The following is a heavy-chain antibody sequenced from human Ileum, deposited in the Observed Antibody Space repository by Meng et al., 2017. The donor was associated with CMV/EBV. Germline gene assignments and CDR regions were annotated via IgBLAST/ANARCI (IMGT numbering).Heavy chain of an antibody. CDR3: ARDREQTYGYTFEY. D-gene: IGHD5-24*01. J-gene: IGHJ4*02. Sequence: QGQLKAARPGVVKPSETMILTCTGAGGPISTYYWNGIRHPAGRELEWIGRVYNRDRTTYNPSLKRRVTMSVDTSKNKFSLTLYSGNAADTAVYFCARDREQTYGYTFEYWGQGALVTVSS. V-gene: IGHV4-4*07. CDR1: GGPISTYY. CDR2: VYNRDRT.